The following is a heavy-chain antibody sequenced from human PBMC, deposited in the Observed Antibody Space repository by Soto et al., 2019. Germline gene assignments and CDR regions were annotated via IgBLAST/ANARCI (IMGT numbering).Heavy chain of an antibody. Sequence: ASVKVSCKASGYSFTGYYMHWVRQAPGQGLEWMGWINPNSGGTNYAQKFQGWVTMTRDTSISTAYMELSRLRSDDTAVYYCARDLNSGWCQGVSAFDIWGQGTMVTVSS. J-gene: IGHJ3*02. V-gene: IGHV1-2*04. CDR1: GYSFTGYY. CDR2: INPNSGGT. CDR3: ARDLNSGWCQGVSAFDI. D-gene: IGHD6-19*01.